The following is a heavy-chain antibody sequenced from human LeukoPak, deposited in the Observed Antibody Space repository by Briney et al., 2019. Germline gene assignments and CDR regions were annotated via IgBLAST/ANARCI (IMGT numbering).Heavy chain of an antibody. J-gene: IGHJ4*02. Sequence: GASVKVSCKASGYTFTGYYMHWVRQAPGQGLEWMVWINTDSGGTNYAQKFQGRVTMTIDTSISTAYLELTRLTSDDTAVYYCARGEGSSIDYWGQGTLVTVSS. CDR1: GYTFTGYY. CDR3: ARGEGSSIDY. CDR2: INTDSGGT. D-gene: IGHD6-13*01. V-gene: IGHV1-2*02.